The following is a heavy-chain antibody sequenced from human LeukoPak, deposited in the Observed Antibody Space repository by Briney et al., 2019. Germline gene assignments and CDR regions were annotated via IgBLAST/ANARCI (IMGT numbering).Heavy chain of an antibody. CDR3: ARDRREYYYDSSGSFDY. D-gene: IGHD3-22*01. Sequence: GGSLRLSCAASGFTVSSNYMSWVRQAPGKGLEWVSVIYSGGSTYYADSVKGRFTISRDNSKNTLYLQMNSLRAEDTAVYYCARDRREYYYDSSGSFDYWGQGTLVTVSS. CDR1: GFTVSSNY. V-gene: IGHV3-66*01. CDR2: IYSGGST. J-gene: IGHJ4*02.